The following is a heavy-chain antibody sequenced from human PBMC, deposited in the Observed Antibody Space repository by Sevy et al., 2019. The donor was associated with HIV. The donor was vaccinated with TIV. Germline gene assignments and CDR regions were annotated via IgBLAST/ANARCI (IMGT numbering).Heavy chain of an antibody. D-gene: IGHD3-9*01. CDR2: IYWNDDK. CDR1: GFSLSTSGVG. Sequence: SGPTLVNPTQTLTLTCTFSGFSLSTSGVGVGWIRQPPGKALEWLALIYWNDDKRYSPSLKSRLTITKDTSKNQVDLTMTILDPVDTATDYCAHRALRYFDWLSPDYFDYWGQGTLVTVSS. V-gene: IGHV2-5*01. CDR3: AHRALRYFDWLSPDYFDY. J-gene: IGHJ4*02.